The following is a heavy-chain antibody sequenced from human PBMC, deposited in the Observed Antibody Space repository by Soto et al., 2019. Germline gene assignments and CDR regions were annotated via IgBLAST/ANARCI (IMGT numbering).Heavy chain of an antibody. CDR2: ISVYNGNT. D-gene: IGHD2-2*01. Sequence: GASVKVSCKASGYTFSSYGISWARQAPGQGLEWMAWISVYNGNTKYAQKAQGRVIMTTDTSTSTAYMELRSLRSDDTAMYYCARDAAVLPAVPALNYYYGMDAWGQGTTVTVSS. J-gene: IGHJ6*02. CDR3: ARDAAVLPAVPALNYYYGMDA. V-gene: IGHV1-18*01. CDR1: GYTFSSYG.